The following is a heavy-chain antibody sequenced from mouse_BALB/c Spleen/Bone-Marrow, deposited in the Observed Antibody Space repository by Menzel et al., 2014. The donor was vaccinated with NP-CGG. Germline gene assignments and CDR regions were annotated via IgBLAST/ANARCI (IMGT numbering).Heavy chain of an antibody. V-gene: IGHV1S81*02. CDR1: GYTFSSYY. J-gene: IGHJ1*01. D-gene: IGHD1-1*01. CDR3: TRSNYGYWYFDV. CDR2: INPSNGGT. Sequence: QVQLQQSGAELVKPGASVKLSCKASGYTFSSYYMYWVKQRPGQGLEWIGEINPSNGGTKFNEKFKCKATLTVDKSSSTAYMQLSSLTSEDSAVYYCTRSNYGYWYFDVWGAGTTVTVSS.